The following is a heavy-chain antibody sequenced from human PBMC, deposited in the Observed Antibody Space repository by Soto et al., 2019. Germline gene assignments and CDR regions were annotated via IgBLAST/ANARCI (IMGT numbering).Heavy chain of an antibody. CDR1: GYSFASYW. Sequence: GESLKISCQASGYSFASYWIAWVRQMPGKGLEWMGIIYPGDSDTRYSPSFQGQVTISADKSISTAYLQWSSLKASDTAMYYCARRGATMVRGARSGMDGWGQGTTVTVYS. CDR3: ARRGATMVRGARSGMDG. CDR2: IYPGDSDT. D-gene: IGHD3-10*01. V-gene: IGHV5-51*01. J-gene: IGHJ6*02.